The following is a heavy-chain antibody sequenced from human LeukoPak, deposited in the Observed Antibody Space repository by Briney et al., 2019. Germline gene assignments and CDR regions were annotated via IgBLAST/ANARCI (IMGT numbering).Heavy chain of an antibody. CDR2: IYSGGST. D-gene: IGHD3-10*01. J-gene: IGHJ6*02. V-gene: IGHV3-66*01. CDR1: GFTISSNY. CDR3: ARDRQGYYYGSGSYREVPDYYYGMDV. Sequence: HPGGSLRLSCAASGFTISSNYMSWVRQAPGKGPEWVSVIYSGGSTYYADSVKGRFTISRDNSKNTLYLQMNSLRAEDTAVYYCARDRQGYYYGSGSYREVPDYYYGMDVWGQGTTVTVSS.